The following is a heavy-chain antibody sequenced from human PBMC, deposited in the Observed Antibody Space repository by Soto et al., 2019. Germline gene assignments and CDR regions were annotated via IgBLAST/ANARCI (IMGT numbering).Heavy chain of an antibody. J-gene: IGHJ4*02. D-gene: IGHD6-19*01. CDR1: GFTFSDAW. CDR3: TTDHGYSSANY. V-gene: IGHV3-15*01. CDR2: IKSKTDGGTT. Sequence: PGGSLRLSCAASGFTFSDAWMSWVRQAPGKGLEWVGRIKSKTDGGTTDYAAPVKGRFTISRDDSKNTLYLQMNSLKTEDTAVYYCTTDHGYSSANYWGQGTLVTVSS.